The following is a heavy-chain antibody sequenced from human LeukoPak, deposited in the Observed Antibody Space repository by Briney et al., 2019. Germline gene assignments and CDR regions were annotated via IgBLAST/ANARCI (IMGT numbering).Heavy chain of an antibody. CDR1: GFTFSSYS. J-gene: IGHJ6*03. CDR3: ATTRAPSNGRVLYYMDV. D-gene: IGHD1-1*01. Sequence: GGSLRLSCAASGFTFSSYSMNWVRQAPGKGLEWVSSIISSSSHIYYADSVKGRFTISRDTAKNSLYLQMNSLRAEDTAVYYCATTRAPSNGRVLYYMDVWGKGTTVTVSS. V-gene: IGHV3-21*01. CDR2: IISSSSHI.